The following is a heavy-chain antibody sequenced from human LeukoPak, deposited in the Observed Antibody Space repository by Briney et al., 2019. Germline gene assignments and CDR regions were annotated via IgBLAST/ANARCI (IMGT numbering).Heavy chain of an antibody. CDR2: INSGGSGT. J-gene: IGHJ4*02. Sequence: GGSLRLSCAASGFAFSSNWMHWVRQTPGKGLVWVSRINSGGSGTSYADSVEGRFTISRDNAKNTLYLQMNSLRAEDTAVYYCATSLGPLTEYWGQGTLVTVSS. V-gene: IGHV3-74*01. D-gene: IGHD7-27*01. CDR1: GFAFSSNW. CDR3: ATSLGPLTEY.